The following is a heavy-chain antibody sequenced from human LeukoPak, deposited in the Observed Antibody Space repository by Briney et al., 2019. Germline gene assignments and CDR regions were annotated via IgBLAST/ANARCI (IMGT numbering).Heavy chain of an antibody. CDR2: INTNTGNP. J-gene: IGHJ4*02. CDR1: GYTFTNYA. CDR3: ARDRERGYSYGNFDY. D-gene: IGHD5-18*01. Sequence: ASVKVSCKASGYTFTNYAMNWVRQAPGQGLEWMVWINTNTGNPTYAQGFTGRFVFSLDTSVSTTYLQINSLKAEDTAVYYCARDRERGYSYGNFDYWGQGTLVTVSS. V-gene: IGHV7-4-1*02.